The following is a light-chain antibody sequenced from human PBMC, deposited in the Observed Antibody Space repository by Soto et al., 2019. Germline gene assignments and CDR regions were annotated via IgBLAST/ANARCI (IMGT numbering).Light chain of an antibody. Sequence: EIVMTQSPATLSVSPGERATLSCRASQSVSSNLAWYQQKPGQAPRLLIYVASTRSTGIPARFSGSGSGTEFTLTISSLQSEDFAVYYCQQYNNWPLYTFGQGTKLDIK. CDR2: VAS. V-gene: IGKV3-15*01. CDR1: QSVSSN. J-gene: IGKJ2*01. CDR3: QQYNNWPLYT.